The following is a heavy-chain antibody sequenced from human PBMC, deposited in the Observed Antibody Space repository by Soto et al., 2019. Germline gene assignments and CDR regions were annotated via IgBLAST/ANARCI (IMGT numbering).Heavy chain of an antibody. CDR2: IYHSGNT. D-gene: IGHD2-2*02. J-gene: IGHJ4*02. CDR3: ARARFQVLYGKPYFDS. V-gene: IGHV4-31*03. CDR1: GGSITTGGSY. Sequence: SETLSLTCTVSGGSITTGGSYWSWIRQHPGRGLEWIGNIYHSGNTYYNPSLKSRLTISVDTSKNHFSLMVDSVTAADTAVYYCARARFQVLYGKPYFDSWGQGTLVTVSS.